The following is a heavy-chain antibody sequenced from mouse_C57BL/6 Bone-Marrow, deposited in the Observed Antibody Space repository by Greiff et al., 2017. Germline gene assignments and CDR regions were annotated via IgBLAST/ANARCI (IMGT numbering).Heavy chain of an antibody. D-gene: IGHD2-1*01. CDR1: GFSLTSYG. J-gene: IGHJ1*03. CDR2: IWGGGST. CDR3: AKHEGVYYGNYWYFDV. Sequence: VKLVESGPGLVAPSQSLSITCTVSGFSLTSYGVDWVRQPPGKGLEWLGVIWGGGSTNYNSAHMSRLSISKDNSKSQVFLKMNSLQTDDTAMYYCAKHEGVYYGNYWYFDVWGTGTTVTVSS. V-gene: IGHV2-9*01.